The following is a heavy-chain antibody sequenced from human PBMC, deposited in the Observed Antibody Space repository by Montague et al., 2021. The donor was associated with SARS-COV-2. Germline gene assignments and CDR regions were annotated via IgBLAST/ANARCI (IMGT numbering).Heavy chain of an antibody. J-gene: IGHJ5*02. D-gene: IGHD1-26*01. CDR2: ISYDGSNK. Sequence: SLRLSCAASGFTFSSYAMHWVRQAPGKGLEWVAVISYDGSNKYYADSVKGRFTISRDNSMNTLYLQMNSLRAEDTAVYYCARAGGGSYYSWFDPWGQGTLVTVSS. V-gene: IGHV3-30*04. CDR3: ARAGGGSYYSWFDP. CDR1: GFTFSSYA.